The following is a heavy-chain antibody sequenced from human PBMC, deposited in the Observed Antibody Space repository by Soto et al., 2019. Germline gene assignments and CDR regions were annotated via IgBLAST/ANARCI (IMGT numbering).Heavy chain of an antibody. CDR1: GGSVSSSSYY. CDR2: GFSSRST. D-gene: IGHD3-9*01. J-gene: IGHJ4*02. CDR3: GRLEGLATISYYFDY. V-gene: IGHV4-39*01. Sequence: QLQLQESGPGLVKPSETLSLTCTVSGGSVSSSSYYWGWVRQPPGKGVGWLGSGFSSRSTYYNPPLTRRVTMSVDTSKNQFSLTLMSLSAADTAVYYCGRLEGLATISYYFDYWGQGALVTVSS.